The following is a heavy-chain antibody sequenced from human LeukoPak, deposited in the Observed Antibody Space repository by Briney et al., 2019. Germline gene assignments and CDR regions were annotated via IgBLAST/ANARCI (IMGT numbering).Heavy chain of an antibody. V-gene: IGHV1-2*02. CDR1: GYTFTGYY. D-gene: IGHD3-3*01. CDR2: INPNSGGT. Sequence: ASVKVSCKASGYTFTGYYMHWVRQAPGQGLEWMGWINPNSGGTNYAQKFQGRVTMTRDTSISTAYMELSRLRSDDTAVYYCARATYYDFWSGYWARYWFDPWGQGTLVTVSS. J-gene: IGHJ5*02. CDR3: ARATYYDFWSGYWARYWFDP.